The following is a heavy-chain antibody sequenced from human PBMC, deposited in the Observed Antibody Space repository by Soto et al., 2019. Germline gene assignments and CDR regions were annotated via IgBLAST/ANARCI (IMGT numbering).Heavy chain of an antibody. Sequence: PGGSLRLSCEASGFTFNNAWMNWVRQAPGKGLEWIGLIRSEPDGGTADYAAPVKGRFTISRDDSKNTLYLQMNSLKTEDTAVYYCTTVSLLLWFGESDYWGQGTLVTVSS. CDR3: TTVSLLLWFGESDY. J-gene: IGHJ4*02. V-gene: IGHV3-15*01. CDR2: IRSEPDGGTA. CDR1: GFTFNNAW. D-gene: IGHD3-10*01.